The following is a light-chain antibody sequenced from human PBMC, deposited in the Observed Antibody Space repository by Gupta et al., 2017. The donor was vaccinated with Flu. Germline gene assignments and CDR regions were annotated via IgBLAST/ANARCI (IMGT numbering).Light chain of an antibody. CDR2: EAS. V-gene: IGKV1-5*03. J-gene: IGKJ1*01. Sequence: TLSASPGERATITCRASQSVSRWLSEWQQKTPNQPKSLIIEASTIKDGGPSSCCGGGAGTKYSPTTSSLQEGEVSTEYYQHYNSGSWTFGQGTKVEIK. CDR3: QHYNSGSWT. CDR1: QSVSRW.